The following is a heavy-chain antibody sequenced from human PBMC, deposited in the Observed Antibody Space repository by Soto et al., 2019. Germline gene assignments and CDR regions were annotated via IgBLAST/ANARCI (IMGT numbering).Heavy chain of an antibody. CDR2: VHASGST. Sequence: QVQLQESGPGLVQPSQTLSLTCSVSGGSINTGVYFWSWIRQHPGKGLEWIGYVHASGSTYYNPFLKGRVAMSIDTSKFQFYLKLRSVTAADTAFFYCVRGFVEAAMAFDYWGPGTLITVSS. CDR3: VRGFVEAAMAFDY. V-gene: IGHV4-31*03. CDR1: GGSINTGVYF. D-gene: IGHD5-18*01. J-gene: IGHJ4*02.